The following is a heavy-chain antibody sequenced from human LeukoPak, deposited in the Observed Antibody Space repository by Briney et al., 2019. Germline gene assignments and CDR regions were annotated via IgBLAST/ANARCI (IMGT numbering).Heavy chain of an antibody. CDR2: IYYSGSA. Sequence: SETLSLTCTVSGASLSSGGYYWNWIRQPPGKGLEWIGYIYYSGSAYYNPSLKSRVTLSLDTSKNQFSLKLSSVTAADTAVYYCARSDYKYYYDSSGYSYAFDIWGQGTMVTVSS. D-gene: IGHD3-22*01. J-gene: IGHJ3*02. CDR1: GASLSSGGYY. CDR3: ARSDYKYYYDSSGYSYAFDI. V-gene: IGHV4-30-2*01.